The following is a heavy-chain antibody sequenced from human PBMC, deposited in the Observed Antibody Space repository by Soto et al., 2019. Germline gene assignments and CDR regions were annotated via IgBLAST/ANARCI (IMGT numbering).Heavy chain of an antibody. Sequence: EVQLVESGGGLVQPGGSLRLSCAASGFTFSTYWMNWVRQAPGKGLQWVANIKEDGSEEYYVDSVKGRFTISRDNAKNSLYLDMNRPRGEDTAVYYCARDWGAPGRGSALGYYYHFGMDVWGQGTTVTVPS. V-gene: IGHV3-7*05. CDR3: ARDWGAPGRGSALGYYYHFGMDV. D-gene: IGHD3-16*01. CDR1: GFTFSTYW. J-gene: IGHJ6*02. CDR2: IKEDGSEE.